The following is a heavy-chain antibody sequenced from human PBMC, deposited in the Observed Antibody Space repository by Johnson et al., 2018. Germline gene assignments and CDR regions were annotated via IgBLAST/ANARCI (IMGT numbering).Heavy chain of an antibody. J-gene: IGHJ6*02. D-gene: IGHD2-2*01. CDR3: AKDSLGYCSSTSCLSMDV. V-gene: IGHV3-23*04. CDR2: ISGSGGST. CDR1: GFTFSSYA. Sequence: VQLVESGGGLVQPGGSLRLSCAASGFTFSSYAMSWVRQAPGKGLEWVSAISGSGGSTYYADSVKGRFTISRDNSKNTLYLQMNSLRAEDTAVYYCAKDSLGYCSSTSCLSMDVWGQGTTVTVSS.